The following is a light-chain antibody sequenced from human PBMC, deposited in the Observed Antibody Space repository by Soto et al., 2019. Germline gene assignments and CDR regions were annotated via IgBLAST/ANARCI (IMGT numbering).Light chain of an antibody. CDR1: SSDVGSYNL. V-gene: IGLV2-23*01. Sequence: QSVLTQPASVSGSPGQSITNSCTGTSSDVGSYNLVSWYQQHPGKAPKLMIYEGSKRPSGVSNRFSGSKSGNTASLTISGLQAEDEADYYCCSYAGSSTSVVFGGGTKVTVL. CDR3: CSYAGSSTSVV. J-gene: IGLJ2*01. CDR2: EGS.